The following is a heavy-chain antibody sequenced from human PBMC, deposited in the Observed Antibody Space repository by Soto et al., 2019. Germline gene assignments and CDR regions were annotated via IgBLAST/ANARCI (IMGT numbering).Heavy chain of an antibody. D-gene: IGHD1-26*01. CDR2: ISAYNYNT. V-gene: IGHV1-18*01. CDR1: GYTFTSYG. J-gene: IGHJ5*02. CDR3: ARVVGDLGHRFDP. Sequence: QVQLVQSGAEVKKPGASVKVSCKASGYTFTSYGLSWVRQAPGQGLEWLGRISAYNYNTNYAQKLQGRVTMTTDTSRSTAYMALWSLRSVDTAVYYCARVVGDLGHRFDPWGQGALVTVSS.